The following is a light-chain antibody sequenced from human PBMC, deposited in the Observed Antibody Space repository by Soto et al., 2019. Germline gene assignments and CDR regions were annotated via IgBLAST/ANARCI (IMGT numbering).Light chain of an antibody. V-gene: IGKV1-5*01. Sequence: DIQMTQSPSTLSASVGDRVTITCRASQSISTWLAWYQQKPGKAPKLLIFDASNLESGVPSRFSGSGSGTEFSLTISSLQPNDFATYYFQQYNTYSPVTFGQGTKLEIK. CDR1: QSISTW. CDR2: DAS. J-gene: IGKJ2*01. CDR3: QQYNTYSPVT.